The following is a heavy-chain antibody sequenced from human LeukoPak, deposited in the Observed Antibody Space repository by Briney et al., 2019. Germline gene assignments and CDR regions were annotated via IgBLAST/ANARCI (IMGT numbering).Heavy chain of an antibody. CDR3: ARHPRYYKTGNAFDI. V-gene: IGHV4-34*01. D-gene: IGHD3-22*01. J-gene: IGHJ3*02. CDR2: INHSGST. CDR1: GGSFSSYY. Sequence: PSETLSLTCAVYGGSFSSYYWSWIRQPPGKGLEWIGEINHSGSTNYSPSLKSRVTMSVDTSKNQFSLKLSSVTAADTAVYYCARHPRYYKTGNAFDIWGQGTMVTVSS.